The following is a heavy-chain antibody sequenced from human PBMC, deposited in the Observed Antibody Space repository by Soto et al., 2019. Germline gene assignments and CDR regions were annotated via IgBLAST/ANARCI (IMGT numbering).Heavy chain of an antibody. J-gene: IGHJ6*03. Sequence: GGSLRLSCAASGFTFSNYSLNWVRQAPGKGLEWLSYISSSSVIYYADSVKGRLPISRYNATNSLFLQMNSLRAEDTAVYYCARDHEELELRLVYSYYYYMDVWGKGTTVTVSS. CDR1: GFTFSNYS. V-gene: IGHV3-48*01. CDR3: ARDHEELELRLVYSYYYYMDV. D-gene: IGHD1-7*01. CDR2: ISSSSVI.